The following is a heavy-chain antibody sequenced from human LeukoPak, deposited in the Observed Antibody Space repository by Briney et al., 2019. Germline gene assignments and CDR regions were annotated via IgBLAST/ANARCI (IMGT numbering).Heavy chain of an antibody. D-gene: IGHD1-26*01. CDR3: ARDRVTEYSGSYQDY. CDR2: ISAYNGNT. J-gene: IGHJ4*02. V-gene: IGHV1-18*01. Sequence: GASVKVSCKASGYTFTSYGISWVRQAPGQGLEWMGWISAYNGNTNYAQKLQGRVTMTTDTSTSTAYMELRSLRSDGTAVYYCARDRVTEYSGSYQDYWGQGTLVTVSS. CDR1: GYTFTSYG.